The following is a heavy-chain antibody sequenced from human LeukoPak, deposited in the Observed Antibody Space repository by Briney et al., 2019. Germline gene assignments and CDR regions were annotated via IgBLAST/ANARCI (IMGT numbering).Heavy chain of an antibody. CDR3: ARGVRGTFDY. D-gene: IGHD3-10*01. Sequence: SETLSLTCTVSGGSISSHYWSWIRQPPGKGLEWIGYIYYSGSTNYNPSLKSRVTISVDTSKNQFSLKLSSVTAADTAVYYCARGVRGTFDYWGQGALVTVSS. CDR2: IYYSGST. J-gene: IGHJ4*02. CDR1: GGSISSHY. V-gene: IGHV4-59*11.